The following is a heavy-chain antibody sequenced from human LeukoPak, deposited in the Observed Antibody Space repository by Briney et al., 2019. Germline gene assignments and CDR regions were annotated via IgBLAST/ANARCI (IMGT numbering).Heavy chain of an antibody. J-gene: IGHJ4*02. D-gene: IGHD5-12*01. Sequence: PGGSLRLSCAASGFTVSSNYMSWVRQAPGKGLEWVSVIYSGGSTYYADSVKGRFTISRDNSKNTLYLQMNSLRAEDTAVYYCARVDGYSGYDYIDYWGQGTLVTVSS. V-gene: IGHV3-66*01. CDR1: GFTVSSNY. CDR2: IYSGGST. CDR3: ARVDGYSGYDYIDY.